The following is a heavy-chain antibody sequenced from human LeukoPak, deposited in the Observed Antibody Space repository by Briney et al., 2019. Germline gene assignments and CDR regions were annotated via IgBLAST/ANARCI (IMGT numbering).Heavy chain of an antibody. V-gene: IGHV3-74*01. J-gene: IGHJ4*02. CDR2: INSDGSWT. CDR3: VSFYETY. CDR1: GFSFSNYW. D-gene: IGHD2/OR15-2a*01. Sequence: GGSLRLSCVTSGFSFSNYWMHWVRQVPGKGLVWVSHINSDGSWTSYADSAKGRFTISKDNAKNTVYLQMNSLRAEDTAVYYCVSFYETYWGRGTLVTVSS.